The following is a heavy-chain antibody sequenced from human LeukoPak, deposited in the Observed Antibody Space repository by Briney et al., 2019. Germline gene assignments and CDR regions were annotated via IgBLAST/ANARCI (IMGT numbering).Heavy chain of an antibody. CDR3: APHRFGEPHFEY. Sequence: KTSETLSLTCTVSDNSISSFYWSWIRQPPGKGLEWIGFVYKTGHTNYNPSLKSRVAISLDGSKSQVSLRLTSVTAADTAVYYCAPHRFGEPHFEYWGRGTLASVSS. CDR1: DNSISSFY. CDR2: VYKTGHT. V-gene: IGHV4-59*08. D-gene: IGHD3-10*01. J-gene: IGHJ4*02.